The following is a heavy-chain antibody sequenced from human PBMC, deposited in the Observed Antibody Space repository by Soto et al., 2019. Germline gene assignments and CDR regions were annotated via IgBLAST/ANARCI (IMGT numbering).Heavy chain of an antibody. J-gene: IGHJ4*02. CDR2: ISGSGGST. Sequence: EVQLLESGGGLVQPGGSLRLSCAASGFTFSSYAMSWVRQAPGKGLEWVSAISGSGGSTYYADSVKGRFTISRDNSKNTLYLQMNSLRAEDTAVYYCAKDSRKYYDSSGYHLGDYFDYWGQGTLVTVSS. CDR1: GFTFSSYA. V-gene: IGHV3-23*01. D-gene: IGHD3-22*01. CDR3: AKDSRKYYDSSGYHLGDYFDY.